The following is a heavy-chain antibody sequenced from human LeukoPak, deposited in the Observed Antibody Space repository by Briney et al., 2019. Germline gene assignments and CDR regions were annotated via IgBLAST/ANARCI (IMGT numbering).Heavy chain of an antibody. D-gene: IGHD3-16*01. V-gene: IGHV3-23*01. J-gene: IGHJ1*01. CDR2: IDRNGGTR. CDR1: GFTFDSYA. Sequence: GGSLRLSCAASGFTFDSYAMSWVRQAPGKGLEWVSSIDRNGGTRYNADSLEGRVTISRDNSKNTLFLQVNSLRAEDTALYYCAKDYTRTSVGNFHNWGQGTLVTVSS. CDR3: AKDYTRTSVGNFHN.